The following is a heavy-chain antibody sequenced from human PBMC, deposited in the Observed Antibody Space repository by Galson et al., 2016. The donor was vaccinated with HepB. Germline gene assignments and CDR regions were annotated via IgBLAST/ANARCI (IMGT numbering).Heavy chain of an antibody. Sequence: SLRLSCAASGFSFSLNTVHWVRQLPGKGLEWVALISYTGSNEIYAESVKGRFQISRDNSKNTLYLQTNNLRGEDTAVYYCARSFRDFVFEGSLYGLDVWGQGTTVIVSS. CDR3: ARSFRDFVFEGSLYGLDV. D-gene: IGHD3-10*01. CDR1: GFSFSLNT. V-gene: IGHV3-30*04. CDR2: ISYTGSNE. J-gene: IGHJ6*02.